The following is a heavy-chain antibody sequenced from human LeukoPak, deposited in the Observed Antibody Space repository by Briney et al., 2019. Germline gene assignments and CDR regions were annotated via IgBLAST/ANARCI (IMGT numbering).Heavy chain of an antibody. V-gene: IGHV3-30*04. CDR3: ARREIRDYDILTGYRVDAFDI. J-gene: IGHJ3*02. Sequence: GRSLRLSCAASGFTFSSYAMHWVRQAPGKGLEWVAVFSYDGSTKYYADSVKGRVTISRDNSKNTLYLQMNSLRPEDTAVYFCARREIRDYDILTGYRVDAFDIWGQGAMVTVSS. D-gene: IGHD3-9*01. CDR2: FSYDGSTK. CDR1: GFTFSSYA.